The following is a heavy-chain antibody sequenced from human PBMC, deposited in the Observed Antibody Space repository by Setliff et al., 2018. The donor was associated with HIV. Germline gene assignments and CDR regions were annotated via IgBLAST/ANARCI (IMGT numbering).Heavy chain of an antibody. CDR2: VYASTGHT. CDR3: ARGIDILVKMGIYYHYMDV. J-gene: IGHJ6*03. V-gene: IGHV1-8*01. D-gene: IGHD2-15*01. CDR1: GDKFSSFD. Sequence: VASVKVSCKTSGDKFSSFDINWVRQASGQGLEWVGWVYASTGHTAYARKFEGRVTMTWDPSTGIGYMELNSLRADDTAVYYCARGIDILVKMGIYYHYMDVWGKGTTVTVSS.